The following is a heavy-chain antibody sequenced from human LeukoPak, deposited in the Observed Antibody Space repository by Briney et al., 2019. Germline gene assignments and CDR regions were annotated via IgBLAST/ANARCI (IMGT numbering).Heavy chain of an antibody. D-gene: IGHD2-2*01. Sequence: GRSLRLSCAASGFTFSSYGMHWVRQAPGKGLECVAVISHDGSNKYYADSVKGRFTISRDNSMNTLYLQMNSLRAEDTAVYYCARDSDIVVVPAAPWGWFDPWGQGTLVTVSS. V-gene: IGHV3-30*03. CDR3: ARDSDIVVVPAAPWGWFDP. CDR1: GFTFSSYG. J-gene: IGHJ5*02. CDR2: ISHDGSNK.